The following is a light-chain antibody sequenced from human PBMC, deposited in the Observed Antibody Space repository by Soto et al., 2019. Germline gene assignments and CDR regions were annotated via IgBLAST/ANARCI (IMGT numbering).Light chain of an antibody. CDR3: QQYGSSPWT. J-gene: IGKJ1*01. CDR1: QTVINSY. CDR2: VAS. Sequence: EIVLTQSPGTLSLSPGERATLSSRASQTVINSYMAWYQQKPGQAPRLLIYVASSRATGIPDRFSGSGSGTDFTLTISSLEPEDFAVYYCQQYGSSPWTFGQGTKVEIK. V-gene: IGKV3-20*01.